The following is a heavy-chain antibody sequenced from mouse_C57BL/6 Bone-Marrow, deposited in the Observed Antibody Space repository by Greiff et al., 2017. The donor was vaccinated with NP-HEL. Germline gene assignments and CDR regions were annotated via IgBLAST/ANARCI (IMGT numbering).Heavy chain of an antibody. Sequence: QVQLKQPGAELVKPGASVKLSCKASGYTFTSYWMHWVKQRPGRGLEWIGRIDPNSGGTKYNEKFKSKATLTVDKPSSTAYMQLSSLTSEDSAVYYCARYGIGGAMDYWGQGTSVTGSS. J-gene: IGHJ4*01. V-gene: IGHV1-72*01. D-gene: IGHD1-1*02. CDR2: IDPNSGGT. CDR3: ARYGIGGAMDY. CDR1: GYTFTSYW.